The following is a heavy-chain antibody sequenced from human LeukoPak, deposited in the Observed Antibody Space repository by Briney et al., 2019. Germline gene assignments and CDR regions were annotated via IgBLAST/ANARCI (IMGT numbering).Heavy chain of an antibody. CDR2: ISSSSSTI. Sequence: GGSLRLSCAASGFTFSDYYMSWIRQAPGKGLEWVSYISSSSSTIYYADSVKGRFTISRDNSKNTLYLQMNSLRAEDTAVYYCATPEANYGDYVGDAFDIWGQGTMVTVSS. CDR3: ATPEANYGDYVGDAFDI. D-gene: IGHD4-17*01. CDR1: GFTFSDYY. V-gene: IGHV3-11*04. J-gene: IGHJ3*02.